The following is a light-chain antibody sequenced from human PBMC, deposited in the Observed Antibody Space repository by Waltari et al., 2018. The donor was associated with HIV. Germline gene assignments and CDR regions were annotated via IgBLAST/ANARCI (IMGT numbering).Light chain of an antibody. Sequence: QSVLTQPPSVSGAPGQRVTISCTGSSSNIGAGYDVHWYQQLPGTAPKLLIYGNSNRPSGVPDRFSGANSGTSASMAITGLQADDEADYYCQSYDSSLSVVFGGGTKLTVL. J-gene: IGLJ2*01. CDR2: GNS. V-gene: IGLV1-40*01. CDR1: SSNIGAGYD. CDR3: QSYDSSLSVV.